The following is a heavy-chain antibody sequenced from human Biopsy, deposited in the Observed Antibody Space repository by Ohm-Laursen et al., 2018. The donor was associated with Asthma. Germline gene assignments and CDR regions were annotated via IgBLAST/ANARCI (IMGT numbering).Heavy chain of an antibody. J-gene: IGHJ4*02. CDR2: IDWEEDK. CDR1: GFSLSSSGAN. D-gene: IGHD1-14*01. Sequence: TQTLTLTCSFSGFSLSSSGANVNWIRQPPGKALEWLARIDWEEDKFYGTSLRTRLTISKGSSEDQVVLTMTNMGPVDTATYYCTRHNDYWGPGTLVTVSS. CDR3: TRHNDY. V-gene: IGHV2-70*04.